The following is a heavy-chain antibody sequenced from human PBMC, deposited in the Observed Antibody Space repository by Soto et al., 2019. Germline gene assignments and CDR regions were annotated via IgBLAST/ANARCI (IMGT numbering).Heavy chain of an antibody. CDR1: GFIFRSYG. V-gene: IGHV3-30*18. D-gene: IGHD6-13*01. CDR2: ISYDGNNK. CDR3: AKGYIAAPGVLDGIDG. J-gene: IGHJ3*01. Sequence: GGSLRLSCAASGFIFRSYGMHWVRQAPGKGLEWVAVISYDGNNKYFADSVKGRFTISRDNFKNTVYLQMNSLSTDDTAVYYCAKGYIAAPGVLDGIDGWGQGTMVTVSS.